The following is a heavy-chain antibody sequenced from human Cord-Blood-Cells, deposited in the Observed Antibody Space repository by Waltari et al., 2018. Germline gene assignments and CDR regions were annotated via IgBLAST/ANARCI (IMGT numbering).Heavy chain of an antibody. D-gene: IGHD6-13*01. Sequence: QVQLVQSGAEVKKPGASVKVSCKASGYTFTSYDINWVRQATGQGLEGRGWRKPKSGNTGYAQKFQGRVTITRNTSISTAYMELSSLRSEDTAVYYCARGGIAAAGDYWGQGTLVTVSS. J-gene: IGHJ4*02. CDR3: ARGGIAAAGDY. V-gene: IGHV1-8*03. CDR2: RKPKSGNT. CDR1: GYTFTSYD.